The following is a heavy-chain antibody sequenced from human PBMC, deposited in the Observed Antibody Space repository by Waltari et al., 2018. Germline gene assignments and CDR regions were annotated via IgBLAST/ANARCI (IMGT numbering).Heavy chain of an antibody. CDR3: TREAGYCSGGSCYFSGDNAFDI. J-gene: IGHJ3*02. V-gene: IGHV4-59*01. Sequence: QVQLQESGPGLAKPSETLSLTCAVSGGSISTYLWTWIRQPPGKGLDGIGYIYHSGTTNSNPSLKSRVTISVDTSKNQFSLKLRSMTAADTAVYYCTREAGYCSGGSCYFSGDNAFDIWGQGTTVTVSS. CDR1: GGSISTYL. CDR2: IYHSGTT. D-gene: IGHD2-15*01.